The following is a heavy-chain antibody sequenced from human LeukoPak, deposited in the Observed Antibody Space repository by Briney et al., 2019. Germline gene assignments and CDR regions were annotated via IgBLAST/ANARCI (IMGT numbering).Heavy chain of an antibody. CDR2: IYSGGST. CDR1: GFTVSSNY. V-gene: IGHV3-66*01. J-gene: IGHJ4*02. CDR3: ARVPASSGYDYYFDY. D-gene: IGHD5-12*01. Sequence: GGSLRLSCAASGFTVSSNYKSWVRQAPGKGLEWVSVIYSGGSTYYADSVRGRFTISRDNSKNTLYLQMNSLRAEDTAVYYCARVPASSGYDYYFDYWGQGTLVTVSS.